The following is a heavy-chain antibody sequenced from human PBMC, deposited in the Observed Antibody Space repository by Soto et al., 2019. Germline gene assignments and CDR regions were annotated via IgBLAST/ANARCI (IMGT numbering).Heavy chain of an antibody. CDR3: AKGDNFDFWGTFQCFDP. D-gene: IGHD3-3*01. Sequence: GSLRLSCAASGFTFSNYAMTWVRQAPGKGLEWVSSISGSGGSTYYADSVKGRFTISRDNSKNTLYLQMNSLRAEDTAVYYCAKGDNFDFWGTFQCFDPWGQGTLVTVSS. CDR1: GFTFSNYA. V-gene: IGHV3-23*01. CDR2: ISGSGGST. J-gene: IGHJ5*02.